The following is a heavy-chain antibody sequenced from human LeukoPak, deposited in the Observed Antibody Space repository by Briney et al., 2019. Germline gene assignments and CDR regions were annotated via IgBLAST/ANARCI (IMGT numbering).Heavy chain of an antibody. D-gene: IGHD1-1*01. V-gene: IGHV3-23*01. CDR2: ISGSGDNT. CDR1: GFTFSSYG. CDR3: AKEYNSGD. J-gene: IGHJ4*02. Sequence: PGGSLRLSCAASGFTFSSYGMNWVRQAPGKGLEWVSGISGSGDNTYYADSVKGHFTISRDNSKNTLYLQMNSLRAEDTAVYYCAKEYNSGDWGQGTLVTVSS.